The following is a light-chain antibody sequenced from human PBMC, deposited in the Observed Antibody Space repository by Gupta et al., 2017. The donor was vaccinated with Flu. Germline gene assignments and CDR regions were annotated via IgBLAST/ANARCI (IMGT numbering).Light chain of an antibody. CDR1: SGHSSYA. V-gene: IGLV4-69*01. CDR3: QTWGTGIGV. J-gene: IGLJ3*02. Sequence: QLVLTQSPSASASLGASVKLTCTLSSGHSSYAIAWHQQQPEKGPRYLMKLNSDGSHSKGDGIPDRFSGSSPGAERYLPLSSLQSEDEADYYCQTWGTGIGVFGGGTKLTVL. CDR2: LNSDGSH.